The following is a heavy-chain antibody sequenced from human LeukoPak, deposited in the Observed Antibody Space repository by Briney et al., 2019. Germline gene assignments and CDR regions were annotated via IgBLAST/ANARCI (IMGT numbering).Heavy chain of an antibody. D-gene: IGHD6-19*01. V-gene: IGHV4-4*07. CDR2: IHTSGST. J-gene: IGHJ4*02. CDR3: ARRDISSGWSFDY. CDR1: GGSISNYH. Sequence: PSENLSLTCTVSGGSISNYHWSWIRQPAGKGLEWIGQIHTSGSTNYNPPLKSRVTMSIDTTEDQVSLTIRSVTAADTAFYYCARRDISSGWSFDYWGQGTLVTVSS.